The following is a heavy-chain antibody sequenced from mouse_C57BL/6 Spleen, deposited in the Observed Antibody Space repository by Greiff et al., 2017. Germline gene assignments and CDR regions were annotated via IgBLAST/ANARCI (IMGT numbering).Heavy chain of an antibody. CDR1: GYTFTDYY. CDR3: ARKEGYLFYYAMDY. CDR2: INPNNGGT. D-gene: IGHD2-2*01. V-gene: IGHV1-26*01. J-gene: IGHJ4*01. Sequence: VQLQQSGPELVKPGASVKISCKASGYTFTDYYMNWVKQSHGKSLEWIGDINPNNGGTSYNQKFKGKATLTVDKSSSTAYMELRSLTSEDSAVYYCARKEGYLFYYAMDYWGQGTSVTVSS.